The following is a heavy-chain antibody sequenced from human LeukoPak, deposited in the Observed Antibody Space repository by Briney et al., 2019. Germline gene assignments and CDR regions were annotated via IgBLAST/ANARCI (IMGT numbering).Heavy chain of an antibody. J-gene: IGHJ5*02. Sequence: SVTVSCKASGGTFSSYTISWVRQAPGQGLEWMGRIIPILGIANYAQKFQGRVTITADKSTSTAYMELSSLRSEDTAVYYCASHCSGGSCYGFRSAPWGQGTLVTVSS. CDR1: GGTFSSYT. CDR2: IIPILGIA. V-gene: IGHV1-69*02. CDR3: ASHCSGGSCYGFRSAP. D-gene: IGHD2-15*01.